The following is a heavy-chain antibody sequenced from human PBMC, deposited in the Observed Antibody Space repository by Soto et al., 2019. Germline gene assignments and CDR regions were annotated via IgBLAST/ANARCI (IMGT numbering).Heavy chain of an antibody. CDR1: GGSISSYY. CDR3: ARRYGYSFDY. Sequence: QVQLQESGPGLVKPSETLSLTCTVSGGSISSYYWSWIRQPPGKGLEWIGYIYYSGSTNYNPSLKGPVPISVETSKDQFSLKLSSVTAADTAVYYCARRYGYSFDYWGQGTLVTVSS. J-gene: IGHJ4*02. D-gene: IGHD1-1*01. V-gene: IGHV4-59*08. CDR2: IYYSGST.